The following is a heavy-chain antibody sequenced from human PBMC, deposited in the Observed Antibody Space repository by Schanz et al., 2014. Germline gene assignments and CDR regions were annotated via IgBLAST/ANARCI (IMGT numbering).Heavy chain of an antibody. CDR1: GYTFTSYF. J-gene: IGHJ6*04. D-gene: IGHD3-9*01. CDR2: INPSGGAT. Sequence: SGAEVRRPGASVKLSCRTFGYTFTSYFIHWVRQAPGQGLEWVGGINPSGGATNYAEKFQGRVTRTTDTATSKVYMELRNRRSGDTAVYYGARRRHDIDHYYHGLEVWGKGTT. V-gene: IGHV1-46*01. CDR3: ARRRHDIDHYYHGLEV.